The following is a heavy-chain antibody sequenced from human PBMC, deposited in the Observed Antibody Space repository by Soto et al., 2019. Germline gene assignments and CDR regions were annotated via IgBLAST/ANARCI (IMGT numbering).Heavy chain of an antibody. V-gene: IGHV3-30*04. CDR2: MSDGGENG. Sequence: QVQLVESGGGVVQPGTSLRLSCVGSGFTFSSYTFHWVRQAPGKGLEWLAVMSDGGENGRYADTVKGRFTISRDNPKTALYLQMTSLRPEDTAVYYCARWARIHGTLNRGLDVWGQGTTVTVS. CDR1: GFTFSSYT. D-gene: IGHD1-7*01. J-gene: IGHJ6*02. CDR3: ARWARIHGTLNRGLDV.